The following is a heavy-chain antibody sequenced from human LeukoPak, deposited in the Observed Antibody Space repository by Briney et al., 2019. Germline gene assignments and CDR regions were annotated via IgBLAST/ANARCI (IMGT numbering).Heavy chain of an antibody. CDR3: ARERAYDILTGYLYYFDY. CDR1: GFTVSSNY. V-gene: IGHV3-53*01. Sequence: GGSLRLSCAASGFTVSSNYMSWVRQAPGKGLEWVSVIYSGGSTYYADSVKGRFTISRDNSKNTLYLQMNSLRAEDTAVYYCARERAYDILTGYLYYFDYWGQGTLVTVSS. J-gene: IGHJ4*02. CDR2: IYSGGST. D-gene: IGHD3-9*01.